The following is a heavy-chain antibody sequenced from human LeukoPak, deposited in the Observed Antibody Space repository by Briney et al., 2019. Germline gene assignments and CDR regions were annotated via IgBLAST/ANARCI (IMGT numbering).Heavy chain of an antibody. V-gene: IGHV3-21*01. CDR1: GFTFSSYT. J-gene: IGHJ4*02. Sequence: GGSLRLSCAASGFTFSSYTMNWVRQAPGKGLEWVAAISSSSRDIFYADSVKGRFSISRDNTQNSLSLRMNSLRAEDTAVYYCVREAAATLFDYWGQGTPVTVSS. D-gene: IGHD1-26*01. CDR3: VREAAATLFDY. CDR2: ISSSSRDI.